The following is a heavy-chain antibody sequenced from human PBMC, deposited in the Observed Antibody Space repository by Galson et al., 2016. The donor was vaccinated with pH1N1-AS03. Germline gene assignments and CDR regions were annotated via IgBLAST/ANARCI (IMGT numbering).Heavy chain of an antibody. CDR3: AREKSSVFDH. V-gene: IGHV1-46*02. CDR1: GYPFNNHF. D-gene: IGHD3-10*01. J-gene: IGHJ4*02. Sequence: LVKVSCKASGYPFNNHFVHWVRQAPGQGLEWMGIVPPTGVGTTYADKFQDRVTMTSDTSTGTFYMELSSLTSEDTAVYYCAREKSSVFDHWGQGTLVTVSS. CDR2: VPPTGVGT.